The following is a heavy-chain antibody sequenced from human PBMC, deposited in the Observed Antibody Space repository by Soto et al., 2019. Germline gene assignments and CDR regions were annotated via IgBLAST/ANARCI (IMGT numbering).Heavy chain of an antibody. V-gene: IGHV1-18*01. CDR1: GYTFINYG. D-gene: IGHD5-18*01. CDR2: ISPYNDDT. CDR3: ARDAFYAGSGRYSYGYSPPRFYAMDL. J-gene: IGHJ6*02. Sequence: QVHLVQSGSEVKKPGASVKVSCKTSGYTFINYGISWVRQAPGQGLEWMGWISPYNDDTKYAQNFQGRVTMTTDTSTRTAHMNLRSLRSDDTAIYYCARDAFYAGSGRYSYGYSPPRFYAMDLWGQGTTVTVS.